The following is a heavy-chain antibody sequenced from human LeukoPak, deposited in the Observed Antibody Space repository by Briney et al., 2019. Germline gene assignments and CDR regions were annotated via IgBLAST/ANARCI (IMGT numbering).Heavy chain of an antibody. Sequence: PGGSLGLSCAVSGFTFSSYGMHWVRQAPGKGLEWVAVIWDDASNEFYADSVKGRFTISRDNSKNTLYLQMDSLRAEDTAVYYCARDLSKLIEYWGQGTLVTVAS. J-gene: IGHJ4*02. CDR1: GFTFSSYG. CDR2: IWDDASNE. D-gene: IGHD4-11*01. CDR3: ARDLSKLIEY. V-gene: IGHV3-33*01.